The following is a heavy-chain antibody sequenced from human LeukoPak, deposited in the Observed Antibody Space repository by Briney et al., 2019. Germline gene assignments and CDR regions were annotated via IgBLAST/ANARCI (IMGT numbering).Heavy chain of an antibody. CDR1: GFTFTSSA. CDR3: AAVVEGEEDGYLRD. CDR2: IVDGSGNT. D-gene: IGHD6-13*01. J-gene: IGHJ4*02. V-gene: IGHV1-58*01. Sequence: SVKVSCTASGFTFTSSAVQWVRQARGQRLEWIGWIVDGSGNTNYAQKFQERVTITRDMSTSTAYMELSSLRSEDTAVYYCAAVVEGEEDGYLRDWGQGTLVTVSS.